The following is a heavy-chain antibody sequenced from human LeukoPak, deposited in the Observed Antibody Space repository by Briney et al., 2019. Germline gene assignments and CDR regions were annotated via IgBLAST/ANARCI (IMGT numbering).Heavy chain of an antibody. V-gene: IGHV3-30*02. J-gene: IGHJ6*03. Sequence: GGSLRLSCAASGFTFSSYGMHWVRQAPGKGLEWVAFIRYDGSNKYYADSVKGRFTISRDNPKNTLYLQMNSLRAEDTAVYYCAKAGPLRFLEWSAMDVWGKGTTVTVSS. CDR2: IRYDGSNK. D-gene: IGHD3-3*01. CDR3: AKAGPLRFLEWSAMDV. CDR1: GFTFSSYG.